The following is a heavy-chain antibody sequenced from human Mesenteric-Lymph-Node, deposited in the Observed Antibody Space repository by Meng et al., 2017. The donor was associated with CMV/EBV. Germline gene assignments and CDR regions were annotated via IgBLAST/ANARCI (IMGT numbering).Heavy chain of an antibody. CDR3: ARDVFGVAPLDY. CDR2: ISSSSYI. J-gene: IGHJ4*02. Sequence: GESLKISCTASGFTFGDYTLSWVRQAPGKGLEWVSSISSSSYIYYADSVKGRFTISRDNAKNSLYLQMNSLRAEDTAVYYCARDVFGVAPLDYWGQGTLVTVSS. V-gene: IGHV3-69-1*01. D-gene: IGHD3-3*01. CDR1: GFTFGDYT.